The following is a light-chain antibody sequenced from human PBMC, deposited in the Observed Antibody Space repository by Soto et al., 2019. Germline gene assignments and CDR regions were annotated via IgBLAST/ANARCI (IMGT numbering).Light chain of an antibody. J-gene: IGKJ1*01. Sequence: EIVLTQSPGTLSLSPGERASLSCRASQSVSSEKLAWYQQKPGQAPRLLIFGASGRATGIPERFSGSGSGTDFSLTISRLEPEDSAVYFCQHYGSSSWTFGQGTKVDIK. CDR1: QSVSSEK. CDR3: QHYGSSSWT. CDR2: GAS. V-gene: IGKV3-20*01.